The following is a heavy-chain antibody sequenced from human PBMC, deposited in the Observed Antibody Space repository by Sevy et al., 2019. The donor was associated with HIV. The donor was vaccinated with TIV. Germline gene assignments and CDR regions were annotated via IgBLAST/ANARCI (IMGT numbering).Heavy chain of an antibody. D-gene: IGHD3-22*01. V-gene: IGHV1-18*01. CDR1: GYTFTSYG. Sequence: ASVKVSCKASGYTFTSYGISWVRQAPGQGLEWMGWISAYNGNTNYAQKLQGRVTMTTDTSTSTAYMELRSLRSDDTAMYYCARQTTNYYDSSGYLGVWGQGTTVTVSS. J-gene: IGHJ6*02. CDR3: ARQTTNYYDSSGYLGV. CDR2: ISAYNGNT.